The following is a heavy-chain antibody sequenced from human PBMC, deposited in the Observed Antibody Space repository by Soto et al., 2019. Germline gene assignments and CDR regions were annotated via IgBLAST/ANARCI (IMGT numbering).Heavy chain of an antibody. CDR2: IWYDGSNK. V-gene: IGHV3-33*01. Sequence: PGGSLRLSCAASGFTFSSYGMHWVRQAPGKGLEWVAVIWYDGSNKYYADSVKGRFTISRDNSMNTLYLQMNSLRAEDTAVYYCARDDRGYSYADYWGQGTLVTVS. CDR3: ARDDRGYSYADY. CDR1: GFTFSSYG. D-gene: IGHD5-18*01. J-gene: IGHJ4*02.